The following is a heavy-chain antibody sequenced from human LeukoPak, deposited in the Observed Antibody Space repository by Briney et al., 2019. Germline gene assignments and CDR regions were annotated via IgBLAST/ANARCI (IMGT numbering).Heavy chain of an antibody. V-gene: IGHV4-4*02. CDR2: IYHSGGN. CDR3: ARVGPYKITMVRGIMGYFDS. J-gene: IGHJ4*02. Sequence: PSETLSLTCAVSGGSISSSNWWSWVRQPPGKGLEWIGEIYHSGGNNYNPSLKSRLTISVDKSKNQFSLNLTSVTAADTAVYYCARVGPYKITMVRGIMGYFDSWGQGNLVTVSS. CDR1: GGSISSSNW. D-gene: IGHD3-10*01.